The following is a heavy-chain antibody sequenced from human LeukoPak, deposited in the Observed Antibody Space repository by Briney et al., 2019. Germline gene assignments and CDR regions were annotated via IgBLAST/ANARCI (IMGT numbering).Heavy chain of an antibody. CDR2: ISDSGSST. Sequence: GGSLRLSCAASGFAFSSYAMSWVRQAPGKGLEWVSTISDSGSSTYYTDSVKGRFTFSRDNSKNTLHLQMNSLRAEDTAVYYCTKDHGFYSSGWHPLFDHWGQGTLVTVTP. CDR3: TKDHGFYSSGWHPLFDH. V-gene: IGHV3-23*01. CDR1: GFAFSSYA. J-gene: IGHJ4*02. D-gene: IGHD6-19*01.